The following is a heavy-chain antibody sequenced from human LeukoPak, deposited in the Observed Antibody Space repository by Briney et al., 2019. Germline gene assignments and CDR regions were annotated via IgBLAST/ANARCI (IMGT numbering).Heavy chain of an antibody. V-gene: IGHV3-49*04. CDR1: GFTLGDYY. CDR3: TRDCSGGSCSYYFDY. CDR2: IRSNANGGTT. J-gene: IGHJ4*02. Sequence: GGSLRLSCTASGFTLGDYYMSWVRQAPGKGLEWVAVIRSNANGGTTEYAASVKGRFTISRDDSKSIAYLQMNSLKTEDTAVYYCTRDCSGGSCSYYFDYWGQGTLVTVSS. D-gene: IGHD2-15*01.